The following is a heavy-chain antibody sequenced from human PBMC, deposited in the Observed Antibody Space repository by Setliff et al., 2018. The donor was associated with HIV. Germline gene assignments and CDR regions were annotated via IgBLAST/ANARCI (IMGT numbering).Heavy chain of an antibody. CDR3: ARERSGSYYPDLDC. V-gene: IGHV4-4*07. J-gene: IGHJ4*02. CDR1: GGSILNYF. CDR2: LHFSGTA. D-gene: IGHD1-26*01. Sequence: SETLSLTCSVSGGSILNYFWGWVRQPAGKELDWIGRLHFSGTAATYNPSLKSRVNISVDMSKNQFSLNMTSLTVADTAVYFCARERSGSYYPDLDCWGQGTLVTVSS.